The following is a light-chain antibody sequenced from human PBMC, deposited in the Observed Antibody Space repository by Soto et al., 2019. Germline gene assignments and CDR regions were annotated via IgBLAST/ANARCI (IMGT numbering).Light chain of an antibody. J-gene: IGLJ3*02. Sequence: QSALTQPPSASGSPGQRVTISCSGSSSNIGGETVNWYQQLPGTAPKLLIYGKTHRPSGVPDRFSGSKSGTSVSLAISGLQSEDEADYYCAAWDDSLNSGVFGGGTKLTVL. CDR2: GKT. V-gene: IGLV1-44*01. CDR1: SSNIGGET. CDR3: AAWDDSLNSGV.